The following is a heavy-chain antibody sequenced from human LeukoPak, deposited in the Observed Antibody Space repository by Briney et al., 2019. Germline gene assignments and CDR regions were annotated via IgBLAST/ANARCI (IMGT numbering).Heavy chain of an antibody. Sequence: GGSLRLSCAASGFTFSSYAMSWVRQAPGKGLEWVSAISGSGGSTYYAGSVKGRFTISRDNSKNTLYLQMNSLRAEDTAVYYCAKDSDIVVVPAAVAYFDYWGQGTLVTVSS. CDR1: GFTFSSYA. J-gene: IGHJ4*02. D-gene: IGHD2-2*01. V-gene: IGHV3-23*01. CDR3: AKDSDIVVVPAAVAYFDY. CDR2: ISGSGGST.